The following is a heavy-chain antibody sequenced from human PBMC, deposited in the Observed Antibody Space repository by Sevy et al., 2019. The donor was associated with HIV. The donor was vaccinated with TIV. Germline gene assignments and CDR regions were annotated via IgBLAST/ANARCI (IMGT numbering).Heavy chain of an antibody. D-gene: IGHD3-3*01. J-gene: IGHJ3*02. CDR1: GSTFSDYY. V-gene: IGHV3-11*01. CDR2: ISSSGSTI. Sequence: GGSLRLSCAASGSTFSDYYMSWIRQAPGKGLEWVSYISSSGSTIYYADSVKGRFTISRDNAKNSLYLQMNSLRAEDTAVYYCARDALGYDFWSGYYHDAFDIWGQGTMVTVSS. CDR3: ARDALGYDFWSGYYHDAFDI.